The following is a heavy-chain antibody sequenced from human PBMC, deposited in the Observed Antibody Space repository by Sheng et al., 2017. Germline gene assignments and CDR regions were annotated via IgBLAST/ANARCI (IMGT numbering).Heavy chain of an antibody. D-gene: IGHD3-10*01. CDR2: IHSNGHA. J-gene: IGHJ4*02. Sequence: QEQLQESGPRLVRPFGDPCPLTCSVSGGSISGYYWCWIRQPPGRGLEWIGFIHSNGHANYNPSLRGPSXXVSGHVRNQFSLNLDSVTPADTAVYYCATGQAGDHWGQGILVSVSS. CDR3: ATGQAGDH. CDR1: GGSISGYY. V-gene: IGHV4-59*13.